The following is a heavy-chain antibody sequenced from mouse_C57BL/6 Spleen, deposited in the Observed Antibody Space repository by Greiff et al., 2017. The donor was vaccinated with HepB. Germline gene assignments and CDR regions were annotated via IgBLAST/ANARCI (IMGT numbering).Heavy chain of an antibody. D-gene: IGHD2-3*01. CDR3: ARCGYYPYWYFDV. CDR2: IYPGSGST. CDR1: GYTFTSYW. J-gene: IGHJ1*03. Sequence: VKLQQPGAELVKPGASVKMSCKASGYTFTSYWITWVKQRPGQGLEWIGDIYPGSGSTNYNEKFKSKATLTVDTSSSTAYMQLSSLTSEDSAVYYCARCGYYPYWYFDVWGTGTTVTVSS. V-gene: IGHV1-55*01.